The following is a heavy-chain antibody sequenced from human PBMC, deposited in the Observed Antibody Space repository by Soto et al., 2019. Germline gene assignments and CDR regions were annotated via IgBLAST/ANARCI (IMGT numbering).Heavy chain of an antibody. V-gene: IGHV1-18*01. D-gene: IGHD3-22*01. Sequence: QVQLVQSGAEVKKPGASVKVSCKASGYTFTSYGISWVRQAPGQGLEWMGWISAYNGNTNYAQKLQGRVTMTPDTSTSTAYMELRSLRSDDTAVYYCAREGYYDSSGYKYGMDVWGQGTTVTVSS. J-gene: IGHJ6*02. CDR3: AREGYYDSSGYKYGMDV. CDR2: ISAYNGNT. CDR1: GYTFTSYG.